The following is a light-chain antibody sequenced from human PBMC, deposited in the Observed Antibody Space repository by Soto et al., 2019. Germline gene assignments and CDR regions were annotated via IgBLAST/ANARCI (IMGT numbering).Light chain of an antibody. CDR3: QHYNSYSEA. Sequence: IHMTQSPSSVSASVVYRVXXSFRASQRVSTWLAWYQQKPGKAPKXXIYAASRLQSGVPSRFSGSGAGTEFTLTISSLQPDDFATYYCQHYNSYSEAFGQGTKVDIK. CDR2: AAS. V-gene: IGKV1D-16*01. CDR1: QRVSTW. J-gene: IGKJ1*01.